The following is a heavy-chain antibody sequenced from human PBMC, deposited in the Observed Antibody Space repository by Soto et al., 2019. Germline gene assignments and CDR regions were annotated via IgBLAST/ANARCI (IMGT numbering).Heavy chain of an antibody. V-gene: IGHV1-18*01. CDR3: ARDGPAATYYYYGMDV. D-gene: IGHD2-2*01. CDR2: ISAYNGNT. Sequence: GASVKVSCKASGYTFTSYGISWVRQAPGQGLEWMGWISAYNGNTNYAQKLQGRVTMTTDTSTSTAYMELRSLRSDDTAVYYCARDGPAATYYYYGMDVWGQGTTVTVS. CDR1: GYTFTSYG. J-gene: IGHJ6*02.